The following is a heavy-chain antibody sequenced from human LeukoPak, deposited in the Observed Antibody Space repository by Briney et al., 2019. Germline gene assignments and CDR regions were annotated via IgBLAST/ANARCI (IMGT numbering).Heavy chain of an antibody. D-gene: IGHD3-22*01. J-gene: IGHJ4*02. CDR2: IIPIFGTA. Sequence: SVKVSCKASGGTFSSYAISWVRQAPGQGLEWMGGIIPIFGTANYAQKFQGRVTITADESTSTAYMELSSLRSEDTAVYYCASPLRPYYYDSSGYYSFDYWGQGTLVTVSS. CDR1: GGTFSSYA. V-gene: IGHV1-69*13. CDR3: ASPLRPYYYDSSGYYSFDY.